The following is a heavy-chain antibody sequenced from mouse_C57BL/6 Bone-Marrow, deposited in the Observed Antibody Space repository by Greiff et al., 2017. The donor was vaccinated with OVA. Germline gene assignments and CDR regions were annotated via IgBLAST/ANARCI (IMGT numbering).Heavy chain of an antibody. V-gene: IGHV12-3*01. CDR3: AGELAWFAY. CDR1: GFPITSGYY. CDR2: ITHSGET. Sequence: QVQLKESGPGLVKPSQSLFLTCSITGFPITSGYYWIWIRQSPGKPLEWMGYITHSGETFYKPSLQSPISITRETSKNQFFLQLDSVSTEDTAMYYCAGELAWFAYWGQGTLVTVSA. J-gene: IGHJ3*01. D-gene: IGHD4-1*01.